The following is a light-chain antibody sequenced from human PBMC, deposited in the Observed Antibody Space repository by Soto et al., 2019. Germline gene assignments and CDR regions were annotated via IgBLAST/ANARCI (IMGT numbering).Light chain of an antibody. CDR2: GAS. Sequence: EIVMTQSPATLSVSPGERATPSCRASQGVGATLAWYQQKPGQAPRLLIYGASTRATGIPARFSGSGSGTEFTLTISSLQSEDFAVYYCQQYNNWPYTFGQGTKLEIK. CDR1: QGVGAT. J-gene: IGKJ2*01. V-gene: IGKV3-15*01. CDR3: QQYNNWPYT.